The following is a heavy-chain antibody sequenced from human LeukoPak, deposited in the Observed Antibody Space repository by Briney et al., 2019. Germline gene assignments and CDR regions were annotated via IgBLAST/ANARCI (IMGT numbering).Heavy chain of an antibody. Sequence: ASVKVSCKDSGYTFTGYYMHWVRQAPGQGLEWMGRINPNSGGTNYAQKFQGGVTMTRDTSISTAYMELSRLRSDDTAVYYCARDLRGAVAGLDYWGQGTLVTVSS. D-gene: IGHD6-19*01. CDR3: ARDLRGAVAGLDY. CDR2: INPNSGGT. V-gene: IGHV1-2*06. J-gene: IGHJ4*02. CDR1: GYTFTGYY.